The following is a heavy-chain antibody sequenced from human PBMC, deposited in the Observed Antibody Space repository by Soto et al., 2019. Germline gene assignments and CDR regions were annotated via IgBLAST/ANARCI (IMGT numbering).Heavy chain of an antibody. Sequence: EVQMLESGGGLVQPGGSLRLSCAASGFTFSNYAMTWVRQAPGKGLEWVSTISGNGGSTYYADSVKGRFTISRDNSQNTLYLQMNSLRAEDTAVYYCAKVKGDEGWFDPWGQGTLVTVSS. CDR1: GFTFSNYA. D-gene: IGHD3-10*01. J-gene: IGHJ5*02. CDR3: AKVKGDEGWFDP. V-gene: IGHV3-23*01. CDR2: ISGNGGST.